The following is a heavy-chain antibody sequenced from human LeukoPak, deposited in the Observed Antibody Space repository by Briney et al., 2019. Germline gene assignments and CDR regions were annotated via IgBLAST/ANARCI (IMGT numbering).Heavy chain of an antibody. Sequence: SETLSLTCTVSGGSISSYYWSWIRQPAGKGLEWIGRIYTSGSTSYNPSLKSRVTMSVDTSKNQFSLKLSSVTAADTAVYYCARDLIYGDYSDYYFDYWGQGTLVTVSS. D-gene: IGHD4-17*01. CDR3: ARDLIYGDYSDYYFDY. CDR2: IYTSGST. J-gene: IGHJ4*02. CDR1: GGSISSYY. V-gene: IGHV4-4*07.